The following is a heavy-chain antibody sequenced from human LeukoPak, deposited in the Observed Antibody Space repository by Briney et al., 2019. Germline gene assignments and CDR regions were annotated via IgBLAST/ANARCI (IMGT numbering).Heavy chain of an antibody. J-gene: IGHJ4*02. Sequence: ASVKVSCTTSGYTITSYYMHWVRQAPGQGLEWMGIINPSGGSTSYAQKFQGRVTMTRDTSTSTVYMELSSLRSEDTAVYYCARGSSGSTFDYWGQGTLVTVSS. D-gene: IGHD1-26*01. CDR2: INPSGGST. CDR1: GYTITSYY. CDR3: ARGSSGSTFDY. V-gene: IGHV1-46*01.